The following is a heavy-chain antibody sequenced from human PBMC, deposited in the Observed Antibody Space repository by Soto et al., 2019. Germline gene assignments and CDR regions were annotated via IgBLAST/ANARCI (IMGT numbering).Heavy chain of an antibody. Sequence: QVQLVQSGVEVKNPGASVRVSCKASAYPFTSYGISWVRQAPGQGLEWMGWISVYNGNTNYAREFQGRVTLTTDTSTSTAYMELRRLRSDDTAVYYCAGGSLSVLPYYYYGLDVWGQGTTVIVSS. V-gene: IGHV1-18*01. D-gene: IGHD2-15*01. CDR2: ISVYNGNT. CDR3: AGGSLSVLPYYYYGLDV. J-gene: IGHJ6*02. CDR1: AYPFTSYG.